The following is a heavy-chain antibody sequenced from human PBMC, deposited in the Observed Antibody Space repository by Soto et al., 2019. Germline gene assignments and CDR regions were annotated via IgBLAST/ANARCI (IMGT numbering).Heavy chain of an antibody. CDR2: IIPTFGTT. J-gene: IGHJ5*02. Sequence: QVQLVQSGAEVKKPGSSVKVSCKAPGGNFSSNGIRWVRQAPGQGLEFMGGIIPTFGTTNYAHKFRGRVTITADESTGTAYVELSSLRSDDTAVYYCAGASDSTWYNWLDPWGQGTLVTVSS. CDR3: AGASDSTWYNWLDP. CDR1: GGNFSSNG. D-gene: IGHD5-18*01. V-gene: IGHV1-69*01.